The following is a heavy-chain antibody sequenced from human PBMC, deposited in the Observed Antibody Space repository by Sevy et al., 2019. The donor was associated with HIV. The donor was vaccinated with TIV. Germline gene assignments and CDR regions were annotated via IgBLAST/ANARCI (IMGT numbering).Heavy chain of an antibody. D-gene: IGHD3-10*01. V-gene: IGHV4-39*01. Sequence: SETLSLTCTVSGGTISSSSYRWGWIRQPPGKGLEWVGSMYHTGAADDNPSLKRRVTMSVDTSKNQFSLQVGSVTAADTAVYYCARWYGNNFDYWGQGALVTVSS. CDR3: ARWYGNNFDY. CDR2: MYHTGAA. CDR1: GGTISSSSYR. J-gene: IGHJ4*02.